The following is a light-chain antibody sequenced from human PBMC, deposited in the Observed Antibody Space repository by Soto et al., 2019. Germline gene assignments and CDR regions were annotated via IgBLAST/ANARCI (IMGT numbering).Light chain of an antibody. CDR1: SSNVGGNY. CDR3: VAWDDHLSGWV. CDR2: KDS. Sequence: QSALTQPPSASGTPGQRVTISCSGSSSNVGGNYVYWYQQHPGTAPKLLIYKDSERPSGVSERFSGSKSGTSASLAISGLRSEDESDFYCVAWDDHLSGWVIGGGTKLTVL. J-gene: IGLJ3*02. V-gene: IGLV1-47*01.